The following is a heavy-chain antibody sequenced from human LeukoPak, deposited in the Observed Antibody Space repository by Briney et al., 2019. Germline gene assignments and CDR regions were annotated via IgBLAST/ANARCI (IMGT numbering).Heavy chain of an antibody. CDR1: GYTFTSNY. Sequence: ASVKVSCKASGYTFTSNYIHWVRQAPGQGLEWMGMIYPRDGSTSYAQKFQGRVTVTRDTSTSTVHMELSGLRSEDTAVYYCARVPSGSYRYYYYGMDVWGQGTTVTVSS. J-gene: IGHJ6*02. V-gene: IGHV1-46*01. CDR2: IYPRDGST. CDR3: ARVPSGSYRYYYYGMDV. D-gene: IGHD1-26*01.